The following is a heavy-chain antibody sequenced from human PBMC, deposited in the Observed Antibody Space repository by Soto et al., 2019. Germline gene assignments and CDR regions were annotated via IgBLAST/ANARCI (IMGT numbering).Heavy chain of an antibody. CDR2: IWYDGSNK. V-gene: IGHV3-33*01. CDR3: AREGAYYYDSSGYYGDYFDY. D-gene: IGHD3-22*01. CDR1: GFTFSSYG. J-gene: IGHJ4*02. Sequence: QVQLVESGGGVVQPGRSLRLSCAASGFTFSSYGMHWVRQAPGKGLEWVAVIWYDGSNKYYADSVKGRFTISRDNSKNKLYLQMNSLRAEDTAVYYCAREGAYYYDSSGYYGDYFDYWGQGTLVTVSS.